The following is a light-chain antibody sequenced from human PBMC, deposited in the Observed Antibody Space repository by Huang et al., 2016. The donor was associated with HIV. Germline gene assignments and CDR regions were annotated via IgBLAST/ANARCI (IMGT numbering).Light chain of an antibody. Sequence: DIHMTQSPSSLPASVGDRVTITCRTSQSITTYLNWYQQKPGKAPALLIYATSSLHSGVPSSFSGSGSGTHFTLTITNLRPEDFATYYCQQTHTTPWTFGPGTRVEIK. CDR1: QSITTY. CDR2: ATS. J-gene: IGKJ3*01. CDR3: QQTHTTPWT. V-gene: IGKV1-39*01.